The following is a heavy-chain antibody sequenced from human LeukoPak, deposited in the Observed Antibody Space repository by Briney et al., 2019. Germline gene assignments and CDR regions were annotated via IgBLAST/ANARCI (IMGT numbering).Heavy chain of an antibody. J-gene: IGHJ4*02. CDR3: VRQFAS. V-gene: IGHV3-48*01. CDR2: VSGSGSTV. Sequence: QAGGSLRLSCAASGFTFSDHIMNWGRQLPGKRLEWVAYVSGSGSTVYYADSVKGRFTISRDNGKSSLYLQMNSLRVEDTALYYCVRQFASWGQGTLVTVSS. CDR1: GFTFSDHI.